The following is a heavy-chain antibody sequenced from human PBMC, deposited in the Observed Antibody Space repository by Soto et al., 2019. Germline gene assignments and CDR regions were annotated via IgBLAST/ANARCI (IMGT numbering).Heavy chain of an antibody. V-gene: IGHV3-30*18. D-gene: IGHD1-26*01. CDR3: AKVGKLGGSYSGYYYGMDV. Sequence: GGSLRLSCAASGFTFSSYGMHWVRQAPGKGLEWVAVISYDGSNKYYADSVKGRFTISRDNSKNTLYLQMNSLRAEDTAVYCCAKVGKLGGSYSGYYYGMDVWGQGTTVTVSS. J-gene: IGHJ6*02. CDR2: ISYDGSNK. CDR1: GFTFSSYG.